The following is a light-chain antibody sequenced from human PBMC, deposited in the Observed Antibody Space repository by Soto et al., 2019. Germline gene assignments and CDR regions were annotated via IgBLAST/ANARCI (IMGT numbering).Light chain of an antibody. CDR1: GSDIGGYNH. J-gene: IGLJ1*01. V-gene: IGLV2-14*01. Sequence: QSALTQPASVSGSPGQSITISCTGTGSDIGGYNHVSWYQHHPGKAPKLIIYEVTNRPSGVSNRFSGSKSGNTASLTISGLQAEDEADYYCRSYTSSTTYVFATGTKLTVL. CDR2: EVT. CDR3: RSYTSSTTYV.